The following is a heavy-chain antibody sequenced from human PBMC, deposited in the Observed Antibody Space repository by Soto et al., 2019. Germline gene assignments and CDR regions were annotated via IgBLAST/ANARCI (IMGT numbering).Heavy chain of an antibody. CDR1: GFTFSGYW. Sequence: PGGSLRLSCAASGFTFSGYWMHWVRQAPGKGLVWVSRIKGDGSNTNYADSVKGRFTISRDNAKNTLNLQMNSLRAEDTAVYYCAREDTALVPDAFDIWGQGTMVTVSS. CDR2: IKGDGSNT. CDR3: AREDTALVPDAFDI. V-gene: IGHV3-74*01. J-gene: IGHJ3*02. D-gene: IGHD2-2*01.